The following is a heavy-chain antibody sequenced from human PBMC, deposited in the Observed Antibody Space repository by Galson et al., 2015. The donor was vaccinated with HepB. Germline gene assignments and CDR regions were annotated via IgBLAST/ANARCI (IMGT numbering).Heavy chain of an antibody. V-gene: IGHV1-69*13. CDR1: GGTFSSYA. D-gene: IGHD1-14*01. CDR2: IIPIFGTA. J-gene: IGHJ6*02. CDR3: ASSPRSYYYGMDV. Sequence: SVKVSCKASGGTFSSYAISWVRQAPGQGLEWMGGIIPIFGTANYAQKFQGRVTITADESTSTAYMELSSLRSEDTAVYYCASSPRSYYYGMDVWGQGTTVTVSS.